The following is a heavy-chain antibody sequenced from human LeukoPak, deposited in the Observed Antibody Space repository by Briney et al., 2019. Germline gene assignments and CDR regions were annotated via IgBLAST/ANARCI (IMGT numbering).Heavy chain of an antibody. Sequence: PGGSLRLSCAASGFTFSGYGMHWVRQAPGKGLEWVAVISYDGHNEYYGDSVKGRFTNSRDNSKNTVSLQMDSLRAEDTGIYYCAKGVGYGGMDVWGQGTTVTVSS. CDR2: ISYDGHNE. CDR1: GFTFSGYG. D-gene: IGHD5-12*01. V-gene: IGHV3-30*18. CDR3: AKGVGYGGMDV. J-gene: IGHJ6*02.